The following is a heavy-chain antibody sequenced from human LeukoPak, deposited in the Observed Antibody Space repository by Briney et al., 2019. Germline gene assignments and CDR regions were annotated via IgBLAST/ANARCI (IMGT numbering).Heavy chain of an antibody. CDR1: GFTFSSYS. CDR2: ISSSSSTI. J-gene: IGHJ3*02. V-gene: IGHV3-48*04. CDR3: ARRRIGRPRAFDI. D-gene: IGHD2-15*01. Sequence: GGSLRLSCAASGFTFSSYSMNWVRPAPGKGLEWVSYISSSSSTIYYADSVKGRFTISRDNAKNSLYLQMNSLRAEDTAVYYCARRRIGRPRAFDIWGQGTMVTVSS.